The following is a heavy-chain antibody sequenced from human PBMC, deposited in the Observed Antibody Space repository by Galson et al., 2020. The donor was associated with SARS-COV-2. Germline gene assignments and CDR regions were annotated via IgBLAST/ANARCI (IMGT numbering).Heavy chain of an antibody. J-gene: IGHJ6*02. CDR2: ISYDGSNK. V-gene: IGHV3-30*04. D-gene: IGHD6-13*01. CDR1: GFTFSSYA. Sequence: GESLKISCAASGFTFSSYAMHWVRQAPGKGLEWVAVISYDGSNKYYADSVKGRFTISRDNSKNTLYLQMNSLRAEDTAVYYCAREIAAAPVGGMDVWGQGTTVTVSS. CDR3: AREIAAAPVGGMDV.